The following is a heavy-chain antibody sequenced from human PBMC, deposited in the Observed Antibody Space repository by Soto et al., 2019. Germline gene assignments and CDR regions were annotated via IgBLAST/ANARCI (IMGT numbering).Heavy chain of an antibody. Sequence: QVQLVQSGAELKNPGSSVNVSCKSSGGNFNNYAISWVRQAPGQGLEWVGRIIPIFGAAHYAPNLEGRVTITADESTSTLYMELNSLRSEDTAIYYCAREHQSLVRGAFDNWGQGTLVSVSS. CDR2: IIPIFGAA. V-gene: IGHV1-69*01. D-gene: IGHD6-19*01. CDR1: GGNFNNYA. J-gene: IGHJ4*02. CDR3: AREHQSLVRGAFDN.